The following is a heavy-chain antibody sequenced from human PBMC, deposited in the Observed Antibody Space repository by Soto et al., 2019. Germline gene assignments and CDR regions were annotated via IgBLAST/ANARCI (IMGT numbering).Heavy chain of an antibody. J-gene: IGHJ6*02. Sequence: QVQLVESGGGEVQPGRSLTISCAASGFTFSTYGMHWVRQTPGKGLEWVAVISYDGTNKFYSDSVKGRFTISRDKFKDTLTLQMNSLRADDTAVYSCAKDLQSYGDYAYYCYGMDVWGLGTRVTVSS. CDR3: AKDLQSYGDYAYYCYGMDV. D-gene: IGHD4-17*01. V-gene: IGHV3-30*18. CDR1: GFTFSTYG. CDR2: ISYDGTNK.